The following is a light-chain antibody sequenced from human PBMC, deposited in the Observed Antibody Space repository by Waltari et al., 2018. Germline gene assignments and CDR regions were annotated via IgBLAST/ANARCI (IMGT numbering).Light chain of an antibody. CDR1: RSVGRT. J-gene: IGKJ1*01. Sequence: EIVLTQSPASLSLSPGDRATLSCRASRSVGRTLAWYQQRPGQAPRLLIYDSSTRATGTPDRFSGSGSGTDFSLTISRLEPEDFAVYYCQKYGTRPATFGQGTKVEVK. V-gene: IGKV3-20*01. CDR3: QKYGTRPAT. CDR2: DSS.